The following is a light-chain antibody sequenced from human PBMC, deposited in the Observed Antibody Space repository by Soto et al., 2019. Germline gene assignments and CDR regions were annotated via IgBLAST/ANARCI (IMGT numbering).Light chain of an antibody. Sequence: EIVLTQYTGTLSFAPGDRATLSSIATQRVSSNLAWYQQKPGQAPRLLIYGASTRATGIPARFSGSGSGTEFTLTITSLQSEDFAVYYCQQYNNWPPITFGQGTRLEIK. V-gene: IGKV3-15*01. CDR3: QQYNNWPPIT. CDR2: GAS. CDR1: QRVSSN. J-gene: IGKJ5*01.